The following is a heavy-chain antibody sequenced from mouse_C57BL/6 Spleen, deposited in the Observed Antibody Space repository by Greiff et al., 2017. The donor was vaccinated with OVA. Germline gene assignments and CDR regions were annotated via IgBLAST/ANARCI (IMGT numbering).Heavy chain of an antibody. CDR2: IWSGGST. Sequence: VKLVESGPGLVQPSQSLSITCTVSGFSLTSYGVHWVRQSPGKGLEWLGVIWSGGSTDYNAAFISRLSISKDNSKSQVFFKMNSLQADDTAIYYCARKGDGYDRGAWFAYWGQGTLVTVSA. CDR3: ARKGDGYDRGAWFAY. J-gene: IGHJ3*01. D-gene: IGHD2-2*01. V-gene: IGHV2-2*01. CDR1: GFSLTSYG.